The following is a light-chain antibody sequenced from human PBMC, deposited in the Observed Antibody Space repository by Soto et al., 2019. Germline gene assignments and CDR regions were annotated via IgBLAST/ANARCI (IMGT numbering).Light chain of an antibody. J-gene: IGKJ1*01. Sequence: EIVMTQSPATLSVSPGERATLSCRASQSVCTYLAWYQQKPGQAPRLLIYSASTRATGIPARFSGGGSGTEFTLTISSLQSEDFAVYICQQYNDWPPRWTFGQGTKVEIK. V-gene: IGKV3-15*01. CDR1: QSVCTY. CDR2: SAS. CDR3: QQYNDWPPRWT.